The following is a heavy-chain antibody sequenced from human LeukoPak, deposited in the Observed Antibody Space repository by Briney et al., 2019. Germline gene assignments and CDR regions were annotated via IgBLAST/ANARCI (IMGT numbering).Heavy chain of an antibody. CDR2: ISYDGSNK. J-gene: IGHJ6*02. V-gene: IGHV3-30*18. CDR3: ANSRVAAAGWRGYYYYGMDV. Sequence: PGRSLRLSCTASEFTFSSYGMHWVRQAPGKGLEWVAVISYDGSNKYYADYVKGRFTISRDNSKNTLYLQMNSLRAEDTAVYYCANSRVAAAGWRGYYYYGMDVWGQGTTVTVSS. D-gene: IGHD6-13*01. CDR1: EFTFSSYG.